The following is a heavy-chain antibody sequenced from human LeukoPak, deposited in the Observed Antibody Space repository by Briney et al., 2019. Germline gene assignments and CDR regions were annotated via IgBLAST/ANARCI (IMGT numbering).Heavy chain of an antibody. CDR1: GYSISSGYY. J-gene: IGHJ4*02. D-gene: IGHD3-16*01. CDR3: ARGAVGEYFDY. Sequence: SETLSLTCTVSGYSISSGYYWGWMRQPPGKGLEWIGSIYHSGSTYYNPSLKSRVTISVDTSKNQFSLKLSSVTAADTAVYYCARGAVGEYFDYWGQGTLVTVSS. CDR2: IYHSGST. V-gene: IGHV4-38-2*02.